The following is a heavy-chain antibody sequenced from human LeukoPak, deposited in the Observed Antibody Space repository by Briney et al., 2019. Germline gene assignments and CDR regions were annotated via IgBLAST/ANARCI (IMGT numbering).Heavy chain of an antibody. Sequence: GGSLRLSCAASGLTFSTYAMSWVRQAPGKGLEWVSGISGSGDRIYYADSVKGRFSISRDNSKNTLYLQMNSLRDGDTAVYYCAKDPYSTGLYQGYYFDYWGQGTLVTVSS. J-gene: IGHJ4*02. CDR3: AKDPYSTGLYQGYYFDY. D-gene: IGHD6-19*01. CDR2: ISGSGDRI. V-gene: IGHV3-23*01. CDR1: GLTFSTYA.